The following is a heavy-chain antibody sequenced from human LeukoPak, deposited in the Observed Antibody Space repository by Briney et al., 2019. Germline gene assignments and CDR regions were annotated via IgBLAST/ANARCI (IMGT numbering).Heavy chain of an antibody. CDR1: GGSISSSNW. J-gene: IGHJ4*02. CDR3: ARQTGSGLFILP. CDR2: IYHSGST. Sequence: SETLSLTCAVSGGSISSSNWWSWVRQPPGKGLEWIGEIYHSGSTNYNPSLKSRVTISVDTSKNQFSLKLSSVTAADTAVYYCARQTGSGLFILPGGQGTLATVSS. V-gene: IGHV4-4*02. D-gene: IGHD3/OR15-3a*01.